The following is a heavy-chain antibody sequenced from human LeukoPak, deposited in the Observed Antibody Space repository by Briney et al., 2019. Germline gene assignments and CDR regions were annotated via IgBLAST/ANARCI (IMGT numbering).Heavy chain of an antibody. Sequence: GGSLRLSCAASGFTFSNYAMSWVRQAPGKGLEWVAVISYDGSNKYYADSVKGRFTISRDNSKNTLYLQMNSLRAEDTAVYYCAKARLLYCSSTSCPDTNYFDYWGQGTLVTVSS. D-gene: IGHD2-2*01. CDR2: ISYDGSNK. CDR3: AKARLLYCSSTSCPDTNYFDY. CDR1: GFTFSNYA. V-gene: IGHV3-30*18. J-gene: IGHJ4*02.